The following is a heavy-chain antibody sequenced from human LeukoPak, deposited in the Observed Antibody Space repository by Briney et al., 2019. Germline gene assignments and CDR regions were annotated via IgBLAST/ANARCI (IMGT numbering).Heavy chain of an antibody. Sequence: GGSLRLSCKASGFTFKNSALSWIRQAPGKGLEWVSSISSNGSGTYYAESVQGRFSVSRDNSNNTLYLQMSGLRADDTAVYFCAKDPQASRWFDRWGQGTLITVSS. V-gene: IGHV3-23*01. CDR1: GFTFKNSA. D-gene: IGHD1-26*01. CDR2: ISSNGSGT. J-gene: IGHJ5*02. CDR3: AKDPQASRWFDR.